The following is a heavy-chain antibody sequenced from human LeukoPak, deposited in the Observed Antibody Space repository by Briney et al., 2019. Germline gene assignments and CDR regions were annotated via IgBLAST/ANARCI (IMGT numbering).Heavy chain of an antibody. V-gene: IGHV3-33*01. Sequence: GGSLRLSCAASGFTFSSYGMHWVSQAPGKWLEWVAVIWYDGSDKYYADSVKGRFTISRDNSNNTLHLQMNGLRAEDTAVYYCGRAMEVYQLLPDYWGQGTLVTVSS. D-gene: IGHD2-2*01. J-gene: IGHJ4*02. CDR2: IWYDGSDK. CDR1: GFTFSSYG. CDR3: GRAMEVYQLLPDY.